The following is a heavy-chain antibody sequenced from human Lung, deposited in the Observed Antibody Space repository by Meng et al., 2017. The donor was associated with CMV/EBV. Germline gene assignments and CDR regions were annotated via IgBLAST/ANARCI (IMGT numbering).Heavy chain of an antibody. CDR1: DGSFSVYY. CDR2: INHSGST. Sequence: SETXSLTCAVHDGSFSVYYWSWIRQPPGKGLEWIGEINHSGSTNYNPSLKSRVAMSVDTSKNQLSLRLNSVTAADTAVYYCAREGSGSSRFGYYGMDVWGQGTXVTVSS. J-gene: IGHJ6*02. D-gene: IGHD6-25*01. CDR3: AREGSGSSRFGYYGMDV. V-gene: IGHV4-34*01.